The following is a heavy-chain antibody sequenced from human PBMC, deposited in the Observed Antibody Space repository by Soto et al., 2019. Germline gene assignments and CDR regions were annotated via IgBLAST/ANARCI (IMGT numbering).Heavy chain of an antibody. Sequence: GSLRLSCAASGFTFSSYAMHWVRQAPGKGLEYVSAISSNGGSTDYANSVKGRFTISRDNSKNTLYLQMGSLRAEDMAVYYCARALGYAFDIWGQGTMVTVSS. V-gene: IGHV3-64*01. J-gene: IGHJ3*02. CDR3: ARALGYAFDI. D-gene: IGHD7-27*01. CDR2: ISSNGGST. CDR1: GFTFSSYA.